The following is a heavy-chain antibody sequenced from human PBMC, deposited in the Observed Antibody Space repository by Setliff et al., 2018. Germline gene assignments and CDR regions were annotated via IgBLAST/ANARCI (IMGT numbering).Heavy chain of an antibody. J-gene: IGHJ4*02. CDR1: GGSITSYY. CDR2: IYYSGST. D-gene: IGHD2-15*01. Sequence: SETLSLTCSVSGGSITSYYWSWIRQPPGNGLEYIGYIYYSGSTNSNPSLKSRVTISVDMSKNQFSLQLTSLTAADTAVYYCARGVSGVSWTPRYWGRGTLVTVSS. V-gene: IGHV4-59*08. CDR3: ARGVSGVSWTPRY.